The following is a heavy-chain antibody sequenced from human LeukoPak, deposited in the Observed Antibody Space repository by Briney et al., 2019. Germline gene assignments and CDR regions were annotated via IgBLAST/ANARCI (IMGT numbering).Heavy chain of an antibody. Sequence: GGSLRLSCAASGFTFDNFGMTWVRQAPGKGLEWVSTVTGSGGNTYYADCVKGRFTISRDNSKNTLYLQMNSLRAEDTAVYYCAKGLNITMIVVAHRRLPYEYFQHWGQGTLVTVSS. J-gene: IGHJ1*01. CDR2: VTGSGGNT. CDR3: AKGLNITMIVVAHRRLPYEYFQH. D-gene: IGHD3-22*01. CDR1: GFTFDNFG. V-gene: IGHV3-23*01.